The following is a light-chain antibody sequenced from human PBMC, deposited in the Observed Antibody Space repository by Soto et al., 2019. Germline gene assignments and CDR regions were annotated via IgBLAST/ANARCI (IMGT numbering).Light chain of an antibody. V-gene: IGKV4-1*01. CDR2: WAT. Sequence: DIVMTQSPDSLAVSLGERATINCRSSQSVLYSSNNKNYLAWYQQKPGQPPKLLIYWATSFPARFSGSGSGTDFTLTISSLQSEDFAVYYCQQYNNWPWTFGQGTKVDIK. CDR1: QSVLYSSNNKNY. J-gene: IGKJ1*01. CDR3: QQYNNWPWT.